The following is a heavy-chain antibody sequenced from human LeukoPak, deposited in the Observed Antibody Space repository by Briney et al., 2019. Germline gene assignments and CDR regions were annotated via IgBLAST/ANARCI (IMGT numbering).Heavy chain of an antibody. V-gene: IGHV3-7*01. CDR2: IKQDRSEK. J-gene: IGHJ4*02. Sequence: PGGSLRLSCAASGFTFSNYWMNWVRQAPGKGLEWVANIKQDRSEKYYVGSVKGRFTISRDNAKNSLYLQMNSLRAEDTAVYYCARDGGNYYPDWGQGTLVTVSS. CDR3: ARDGGNYYPD. CDR1: GFTFSNYW. D-gene: IGHD1-26*01.